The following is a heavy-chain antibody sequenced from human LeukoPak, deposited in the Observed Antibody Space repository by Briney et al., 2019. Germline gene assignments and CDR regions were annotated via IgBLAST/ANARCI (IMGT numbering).Heavy chain of an antibody. V-gene: IGHV4-4*02. Sequence: SETLSLTCAVSGGSISSSNWWSWVRQPPGKGLEWIGDIFHDGTTNFNPSLKSRLTLSTDKSRNQFSLKLSSVTAADTAVYYCARLGLYDARGYYYVWGQGTLVTVSS. J-gene: IGHJ1*01. CDR3: ARLGLYDARGYYYV. D-gene: IGHD3-22*01. CDR2: IFHDGTT. CDR1: GGSISSSNW.